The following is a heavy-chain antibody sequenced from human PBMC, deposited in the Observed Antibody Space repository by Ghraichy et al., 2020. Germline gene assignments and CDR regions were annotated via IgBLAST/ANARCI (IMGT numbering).Heavy chain of an antibody. CDR3: ARGSDFFDATPPGPDY. D-gene: IGHD2-15*01. V-gene: IGHV3-48*02. CDR1: GFTFSYYS. CDR2: ISSSGRTI. Sequence: GESLNISCAASGFTFSYYSMHWVRQAPGKGLECVSYISSSGRTIYYKDSVEGRFTISRDNAKNSLYLQMNSLRDEDTALYYCARGSDFFDATPPGPDYWGQGTLVTDSS. J-gene: IGHJ4*02.